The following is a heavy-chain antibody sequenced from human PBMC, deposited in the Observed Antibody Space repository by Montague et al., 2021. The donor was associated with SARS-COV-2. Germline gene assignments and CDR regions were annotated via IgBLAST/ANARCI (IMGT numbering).Heavy chain of an antibody. Sequence: SETLSLTCTVSGGSISSSIYYWGWIRQPPGKGLEWIGNIYYSGSTYYNPPLKSRVTISVDTSKNQFSLKLSSVTAADTAVYYCARQKMGSVTIFGVFRHDRWFDPWGQGTLVTVSS. CDR2: IYYSGST. J-gene: IGHJ5*02. V-gene: IGHV4-39*01. CDR3: ARQKMGSVTIFGVFRHDRWFDP. CDR1: GGSISSSIYY. D-gene: IGHD3-3*01.